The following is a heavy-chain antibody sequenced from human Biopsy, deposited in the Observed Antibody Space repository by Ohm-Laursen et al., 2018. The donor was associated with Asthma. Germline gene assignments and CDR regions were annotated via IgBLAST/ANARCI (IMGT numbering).Heavy chain of an antibody. CDR1: GGTFNTYV. CDR3: ARKAGSCISRTCYSLDF. V-gene: IGHV1-69*13. D-gene: IGHD2-2*01. J-gene: IGHJ4*02. Sequence: SVKVSCKSLGGTFNTYVIGWGRQAPGQGLEWMGGINSVFGTTTYPQKFQDRVTITADDSTSTVYMELSSLRSEDSAVYYCARKAGSCISRTCYSLDFWGQGTLVTVSS. CDR2: INSVFGTT.